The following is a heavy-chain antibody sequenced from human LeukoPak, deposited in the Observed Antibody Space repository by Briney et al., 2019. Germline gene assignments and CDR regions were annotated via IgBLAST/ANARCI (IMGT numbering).Heavy chain of an antibody. CDR3: ARDTSARWELLGAFDI. Sequence: TLXLTCTVSGGSISSYYWSWIRQPPGKGLEWIGYIYYSGSTNYNPSLKSRVTISVDTSKNQFSLKLSSVTAADTAVYYCARDTSARWELLGAFDIWGQGTMVTVSS. CDR2: IYYSGST. CDR1: GGSISSYY. D-gene: IGHD1-26*01. V-gene: IGHV4-59*12. J-gene: IGHJ3*02.